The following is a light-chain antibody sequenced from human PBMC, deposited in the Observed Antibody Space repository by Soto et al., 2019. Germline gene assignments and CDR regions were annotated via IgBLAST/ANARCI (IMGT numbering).Light chain of an antibody. V-gene: IGLV2-14*01. J-gene: IGLJ2*01. Sequence: QAVVTQPASVSGSPGQSITISCTGTSSDVGGYNYVSWYQQHAGKAPKLMIYEVSHRPSGVSDRFSGSKSGNTASLTISGLLAEDEADYYCSSYASTSTLVLFGGGTKVTVL. CDR3: SSYASTSTLVL. CDR1: SSDVGGYNY. CDR2: EVS.